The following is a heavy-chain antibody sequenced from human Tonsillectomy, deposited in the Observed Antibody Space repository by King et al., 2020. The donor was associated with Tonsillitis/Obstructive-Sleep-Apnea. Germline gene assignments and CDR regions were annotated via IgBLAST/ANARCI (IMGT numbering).Heavy chain of an antibody. CDR1: GYTFTSYG. CDR2: ISPYNGNT. J-gene: IGHJ6*02. V-gene: IGHV1-18*01. CDR3: ARDYYDSSGFYQYYYYYYGMDV. D-gene: IGHD3-22*01. Sequence: QLVQSGAEVKKPGASVKVSCKASGYTFTSYGFSWVRQAPGQGLEWMGWISPYNGNTNYAQKLQGRVTMTTDTSTSTAYMELRSLRSDDTAVYYCARDYYDSSGFYQYYYYYYGMDVWGQGTTVTVSS.